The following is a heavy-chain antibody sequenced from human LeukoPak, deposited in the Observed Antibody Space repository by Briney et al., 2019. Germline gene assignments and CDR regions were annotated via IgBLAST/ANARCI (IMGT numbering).Heavy chain of an antibody. CDR3: AKDRPNFYESTGSYYKMKGDF. Sequence: GGSLRLSCEASGFTFNTHAMSWLRQGPGKGLEWVASITSSGRTPYYVDSVKGRFTISRDNSKNTLYLQMNNLRGEDTAVYYCAKDRPNFYESTGSYYKMKGDFWGQGSLVTVSS. CDR2: ITSSGRTP. V-gene: IGHV3-23*01. J-gene: IGHJ1*01. D-gene: IGHD3-10*01. CDR1: GFTFNTHA.